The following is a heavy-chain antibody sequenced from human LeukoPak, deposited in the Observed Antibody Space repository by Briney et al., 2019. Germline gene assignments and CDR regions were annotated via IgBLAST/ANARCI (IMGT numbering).Heavy chain of an antibody. Sequence: GGSLRLSCAASGFSFSHAWMTWVRQAPGKGLEWVAVMSSDGNNEYYADSVKGRFTISRDNSKNTLYLQMNSLRAEDTAVYYCAKPYGSGSYYKCFDYWGQGTLVTVSS. CDR3: AKPYGSGSYYKCFDY. CDR1: GFSFSHAW. CDR2: MSSDGNNE. J-gene: IGHJ4*02. V-gene: IGHV3-30*18. D-gene: IGHD3-10*01.